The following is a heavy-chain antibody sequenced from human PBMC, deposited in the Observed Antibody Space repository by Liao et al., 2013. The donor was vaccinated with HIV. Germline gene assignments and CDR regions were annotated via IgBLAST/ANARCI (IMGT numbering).Heavy chain of an antibody. CDR1: GGSISSGGYS. V-gene: IGHV4-30-2*01. D-gene: IGHD2-21*02. J-gene: IGHJ3*02. CDR2: IYHSGST. Sequence: QVQLQESDSGLVKPSQTLSLTCTVSGGSISSGGYSWSWIRQPPGKGLEWIGYIYHSGSTYYNPSLKSRVTISIDRSKNQFSLKLSSVTAADTAVYYCARVGAGGDPPVDAFDIWAKGHWSPSLQ. CDR3: ARVGAGGDPPVDAFDI.